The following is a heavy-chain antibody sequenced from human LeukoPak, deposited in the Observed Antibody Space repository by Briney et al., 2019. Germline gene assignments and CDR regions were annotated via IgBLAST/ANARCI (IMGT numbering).Heavy chain of an antibody. Sequence: SETLSLTCTVSGGSISSYYWSWIRQPPGKGLEWIGYIYTSGSTNYNPSLKSRVTISVGTSKNQFSLKLSSVTAADTAVYYCARHPGYYYYYMDVWGKGTTVTVSS. CDR3: ARHPGYYYYYMDV. CDR1: GGSISSYY. V-gene: IGHV4-4*09. J-gene: IGHJ6*03. CDR2: IYTSGST.